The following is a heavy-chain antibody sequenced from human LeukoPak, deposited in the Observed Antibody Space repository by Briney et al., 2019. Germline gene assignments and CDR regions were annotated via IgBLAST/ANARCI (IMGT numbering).Heavy chain of an antibody. CDR2: IYHSGST. CDR1: GYSTSSGYY. Sequence: SETLSLTCTVSGYSTSSGYYWGWIRQPPGKGLEWIGSIYHSGSTYYNPSLKSRVTISVDTSKNQFSLKLSSVTAADTAVYYCATRRTSFSGFDYWGQGALVTVSS. D-gene: IGHD2-2*01. J-gene: IGHJ4*02. V-gene: IGHV4-38-2*02. CDR3: ATRRTSFSGFDY.